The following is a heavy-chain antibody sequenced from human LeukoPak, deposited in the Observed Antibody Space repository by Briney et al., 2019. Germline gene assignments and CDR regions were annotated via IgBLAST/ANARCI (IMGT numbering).Heavy chain of an antibody. CDR1: GFTFSSYA. CDR3: AKGPTVVPAAIRGAFDI. V-gene: IGHV3-23*01. Sequence: GSLRLSCAASGFTFSSYAMSWVRQAPGKGLEWVSAISGSGGSTYYADSVKGRFTISRDNSKNTLYLQMSSLRAEDTAVYYCAKGPTVVPAAIRGAFDIWGQGTMVTVSS. J-gene: IGHJ3*02. CDR2: ISGSGGST. D-gene: IGHD2-2*02.